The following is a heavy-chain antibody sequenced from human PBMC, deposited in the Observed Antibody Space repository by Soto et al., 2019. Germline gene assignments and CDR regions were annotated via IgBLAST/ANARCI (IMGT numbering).Heavy chain of an antibody. V-gene: IGHV4-39*01. D-gene: IGHD6-6*01. CDR1: GGSISSSSYY. J-gene: IGHJ6*02. CDR3: ATKSIAARPVSAPLKNYYYYGMDV. CDR2: IYYSGST. Sequence: PSETLSLTCTVSGGSISSSSYYWGWIRQPPGKGLEWIGSIYYSGSTYYNPSLKSRVTISVDTSKNQFSLKLSSVTAADTAVYYCATKSIAARPVSAPLKNYYYYGMDVWGQGTTVTVSS.